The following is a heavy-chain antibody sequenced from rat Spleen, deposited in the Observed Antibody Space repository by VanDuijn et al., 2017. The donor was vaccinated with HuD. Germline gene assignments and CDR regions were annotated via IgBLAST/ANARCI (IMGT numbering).Heavy chain of an antibody. D-gene: IGHD1-8*01. V-gene: IGHV5-20*01. J-gene: IGHJ4*01. CDR3: TTSRDYVMDA. Sequence: EVQLVESGGDLVQPGRSLKLSCAASGFIFSDHYVAWVRQAPTKGLEWVATINYDGSSTFYRDSVRDRFTISRDNAKSSLYLQMDSLRSEDTATYYCTTSRDYVMDAWGQGASVTVSS. CDR1: GFIFSDHY. CDR2: INYDGSST.